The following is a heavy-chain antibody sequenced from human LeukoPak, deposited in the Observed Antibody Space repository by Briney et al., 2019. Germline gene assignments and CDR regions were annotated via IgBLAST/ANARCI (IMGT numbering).Heavy chain of an antibody. CDR3: AKDRDRFENLDY. Sequence: PGRSLRLSCAASGFTFSSFGMHWVRQAPGKGLEWVAVIYYDGSIKYYADSVKGRFTISRDNSKNTLYLQMNSLRAEDTAVYCCAKDRDRFENLDYWGQGTLVTVSS. V-gene: IGHV3-33*06. D-gene: IGHD3-10*01. J-gene: IGHJ4*02. CDR1: GFTFSSFG. CDR2: IYYDGSIK.